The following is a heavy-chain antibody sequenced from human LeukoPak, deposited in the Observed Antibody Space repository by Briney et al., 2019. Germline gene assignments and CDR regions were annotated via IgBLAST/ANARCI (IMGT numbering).Heavy chain of an antibody. Sequence: ASVKVSCVAYGYVFNDYIHYYIHWVRQAPGQGLEWVGWISPYTGVTRYGQRFQGSVTLTRDTSINTAYMELSSLLSHDTAVYYCVRVSPGWNFDYWGQGSLVTVSS. CDR1: GYVFNDYIHYY. D-gene: IGHD6-19*01. CDR3: VRVSPGWNFDY. J-gene: IGHJ4*02. CDR2: ISPYTGVT. V-gene: IGHV1-2*02.